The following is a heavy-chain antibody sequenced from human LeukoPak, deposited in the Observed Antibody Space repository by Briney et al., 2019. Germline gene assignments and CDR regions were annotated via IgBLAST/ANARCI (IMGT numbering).Heavy chain of an antibody. CDR2: IKHGGSEK. CDR1: GFTFSSYW. V-gene: IGHV3-7*01. D-gene: IGHD3-3*01. CDR3: ARDSSIFGVF. Sequence: GGSLRLSCAASGFTFSSYWLSWVRQAPGKGLEWVANIKHGGSEKYYMDSVKGRFTISRDNAKNSLYLQMNSLRVEDTAVYYCARDSSIFGVFWGQGTLVTVSS. J-gene: IGHJ4*02.